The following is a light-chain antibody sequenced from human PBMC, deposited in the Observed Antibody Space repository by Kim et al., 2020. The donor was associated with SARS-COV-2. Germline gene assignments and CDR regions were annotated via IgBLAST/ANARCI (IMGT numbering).Light chain of an antibody. J-gene: IGLJ3*02. CDR1: SNHVGSQG. CDR2: MTL. Sequence: RQTATLTCTGNSNHVGSQGAVWLQQHPGHPPKVLSDMTLNRPSGISDRFSASRSRNIASLTITELRPEDEADYYCSAWDGILNSWVFGGGTQLTVL. CDR3: SAWDGILNSWV. V-gene: IGLV10-54*01.